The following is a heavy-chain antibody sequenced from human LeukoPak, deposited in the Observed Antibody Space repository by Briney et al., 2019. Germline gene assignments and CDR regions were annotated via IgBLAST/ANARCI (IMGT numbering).Heavy chain of an antibody. D-gene: IGHD2-2*01. Sequence: ASVKVSCKASGYTFTAYYMHWVRQAPGQGLEWVGWVNPDRGGTNCAQKFQGRVTMTRDTSINTAYMDLSRLTSDDTAVYYCARIHCSSTSCYYFDYWGQGTLVTVSS. CDR1: GYTFTAYY. CDR3: ARIHCSSTSCYYFDY. V-gene: IGHV1-2*02. J-gene: IGHJ4*02. CDR2: VNPDRGGT.